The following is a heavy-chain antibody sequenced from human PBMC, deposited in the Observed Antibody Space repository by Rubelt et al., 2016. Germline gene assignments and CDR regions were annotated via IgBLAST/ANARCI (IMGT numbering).Heavy chain of an antibody. CDR1: GGSISSRTYY. V-gene: IGHV4-39*07. D-gene: IGHD2-2*01. CDR3: AGAEDYCSSWFDP. J-gene: IGHJ5*02. CDR2: LYTTGTT. Sequence: QLPLQESGPGLVKPSETLSLTCSVPGGSISSRTYYWGWVRQPPAQGLEWFANLYTTGTTDYNPSLKSRVTMSVDTSKNQFSLKRTTGTAADTAAYYCAGAEDYCSSWFDPWGQGTLVTVSS.